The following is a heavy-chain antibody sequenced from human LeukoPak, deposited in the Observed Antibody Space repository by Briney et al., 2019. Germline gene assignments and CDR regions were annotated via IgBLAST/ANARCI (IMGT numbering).Heavy chain of an antibody. D-gene: IGHD3-10*01. CDR2: IYTSGST. CDR3: ARVYGSEIDY. CDR1: GGSISSGSYY. J-gene: IGHJ4*02. Sequence: SETLSLTCTVSGGSISSGSYYWSWIRQPAGKGLEWIGRIYTSGSTNYNPSLKSRVTISVDTSKNQFSLKLSSVTAADTAVYYCARVYGSEIDYWGQGTQVIVSS. V-gene: IGHV4-61*02.